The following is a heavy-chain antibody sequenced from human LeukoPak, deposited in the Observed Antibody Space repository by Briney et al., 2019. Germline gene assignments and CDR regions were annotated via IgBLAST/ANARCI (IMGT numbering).Heavy chain of an antibody. CDR2: ISHDSIDI. CDR1: GFAFSGFG. V-gene: IGHV3-23*01. J-gene: IGHJ4*02. Sequence: GGSLRLSCAASGFAFSGFGMSWVRQAPGKGLEWVATISHDSIDIHYIDSVKGRFRISRDNNECTLDLQMNSLRAEDTAVYYCAKGGGYNYGYRGYFDYWGQGTLVTVSS. CDR3: AKGGGYNYGYRGYFDY. D-gene: IGHD5-18*01.